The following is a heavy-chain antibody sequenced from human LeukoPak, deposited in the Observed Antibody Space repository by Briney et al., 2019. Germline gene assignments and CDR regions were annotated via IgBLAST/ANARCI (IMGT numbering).Heavy chain of an antibody. Sequence: ASVKVSCKVSGYTLTELSMHWVRQAPGKGLEWMGGFDPEDGVTIYAQKFQGRVTMTEDTSTDTAYMELSSLRSEDTAVYYCATGEIYGGYGRDYFDYWGQGTLVTVSS. CDR3: ATGEIYGGYGRDYFDY. CDR1: GYTLTELS. V-gene: IGHV1-24*01. J-gene: IGHJ4*02. CDR2: FDPEDGVT. D-gene: IGHD5-12*01.